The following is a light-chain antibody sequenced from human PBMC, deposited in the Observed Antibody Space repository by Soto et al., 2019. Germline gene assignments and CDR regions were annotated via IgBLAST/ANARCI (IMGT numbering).Light chain of an antibody. CDR2: NNS. CDR1: SSNIGAGYD. Sequence: QSVLTQPPSVSAAPGQRVTISCTGSSSNIGAGYDVHWYQQLPGTAPKLLINNNSNRPSGVPDRFSGSKSGTSASLAITGLQTEDEAVYYCQSYDSSLSSPVVFGGGTKLTVL. CDR3: QSYDSSLSSPVV. J-gene: IGLJ2*01. V-gene: IGLV1-40*01.